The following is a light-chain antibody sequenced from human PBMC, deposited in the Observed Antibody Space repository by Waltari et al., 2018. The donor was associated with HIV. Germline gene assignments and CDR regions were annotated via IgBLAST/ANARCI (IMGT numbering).Light chain of an antibody. CDR2: DDG. J-gene: IGLJ2*01. V-gene: IGLV3-21*02. CDR1: HIGRNS. CDR3: QVWDRSYKGAV. Sequence: SYVLTQAPSVSVAPGQTATISCGHIGRNSVQWYRQKPGRAPLLVVLDDGDRSSGIPARFSGARSGERATLTIRGVEAGDEADYYWQVWDRSYKGAVFGRGT.